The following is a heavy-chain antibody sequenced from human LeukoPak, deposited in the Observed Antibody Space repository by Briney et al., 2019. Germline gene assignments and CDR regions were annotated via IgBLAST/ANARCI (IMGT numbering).Heavy chain of an antibody. CDR3: ARGISYYFGMDV. V-gene: IGHV4-39*01. CDR1: GGSFTNNGYF. CDR2: ISYSGST. Sequence: SGTLSLTCTVSGGSFTNNGYFWGWIRQPPGKGLEWIGSISYSGSTYYNPSLKSRVTISVDTSKNQFSLKLRSVTAADTAVYHCARGISYYFGMDVWGQGTTVTVSS. J-gene: IGHJ6*02. D-gene: IGHD3-10*01.